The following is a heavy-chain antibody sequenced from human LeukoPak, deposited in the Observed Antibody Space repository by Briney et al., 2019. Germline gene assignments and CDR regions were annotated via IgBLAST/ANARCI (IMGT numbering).Heavy chain of an antibody. D-gene: IGHD6-19*01. Sequence: SETLSLTCTVSGYSISSGYYWGWIRQPPGKGLEWIGSIYHSGSTYYNPSLKSRVTISVDTSKNQFSLKLSSVTAADTAVYYCARAEGGYSSGWSHDAFDIWGQGTMVTVSS. V-gene: IGHV4-38-2*02. CDR2: IYHSGST. CDR1: GYSISSGYY. CDR3: ARAEGGYSSGWSHDAFDI. J-gene: IGHJ3*02.